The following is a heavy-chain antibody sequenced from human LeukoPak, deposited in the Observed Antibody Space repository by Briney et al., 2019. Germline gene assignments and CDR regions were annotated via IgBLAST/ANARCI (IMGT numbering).Heavy chain of an antibody. V-gene: IGHV3-21*04. CDR3: AKEGASETTVTSNFFY. J-gene: IGHJ4*02. Sequence: GSLRLSCAASGFTFSSYSMNWVRQAPGKGLEWVSSISSSSSYIYYADSVKGRFTISRDNAKNTLYLQMNSLRAEDTAVYYCAKEGASETTVTSNFFYWGQGTLVTVSS. CDR2: ISSSSSYI. CDR1: GFTFSSYS. D-gene: IGHD4-17*01.